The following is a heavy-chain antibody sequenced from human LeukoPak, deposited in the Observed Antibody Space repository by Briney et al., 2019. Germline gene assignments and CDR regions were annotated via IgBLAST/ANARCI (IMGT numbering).Heavy chain of an antibody. J-gene: IGHJ5*02. D-gene: IGHD1-1*01. V-gene: IGHV4-4*07. Sequence: PSETLSLTCTVSGGSISSYYWSWIRQPAGRGLEWIGRIYTSGSTNYNPSLKSRVTMSVDTSKNQFSLKLSSVTAADTAVYYCARDNYNWNDGWFDPWGQGTLVTVSS. CDR2: IYTSGST. CDR3: ARDNYNWNDGWFDP. CDR1: GGSISSYY.